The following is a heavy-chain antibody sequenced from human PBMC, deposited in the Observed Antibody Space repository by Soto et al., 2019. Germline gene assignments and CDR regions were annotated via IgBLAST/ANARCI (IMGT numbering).Heavy chain of an antibody. Sequence: QVQLVQSGAEVKKPGATVKVSCKASGYTFTSYGISWVRQAPGQGLEWMGWISAYNGNTTYAQKLQGRVTMTTDTSTSTADVELMSLRSDDTVVYYCARDGESYSYFVYWGPGALFTVSS. CDR3: ARDGESYSYFVY. CDR2: ISAYNGNT. V-gene: IGHV1-18*01. D-gene: IGHD3-16*01. CDR1: GYTFTSYG. J-gene: IGHJ4*02.